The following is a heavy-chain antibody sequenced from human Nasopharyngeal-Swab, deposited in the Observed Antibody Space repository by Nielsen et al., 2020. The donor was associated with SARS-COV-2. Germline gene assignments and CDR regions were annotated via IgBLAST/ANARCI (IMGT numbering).Heavy chain of an antibody. Sequence: GESLKISCAASGFTFSSYAMHWVRQAPGKGLEWVAVISYDGSNNYYADSVKGRFNISRDNSKNTLYLQMNSLRAEDTAVYYCARALWGSYYYGMDVWGQGTTVTVSS. D-gene: IGHD7-27*01. J-gene: IGHJ6*02. CDR2: ISYDGSNN. CDR1: GFTFSSYA. V-gene: IGHV3-30*04. CDR3: ARALWGSYYYGMDV.